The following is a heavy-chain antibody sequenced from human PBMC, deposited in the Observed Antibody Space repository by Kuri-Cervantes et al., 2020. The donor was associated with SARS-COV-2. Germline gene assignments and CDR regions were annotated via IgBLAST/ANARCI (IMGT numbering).Heavy chain of an antibody. CDR2: INPSGGST. J-gene: IGHJ4*02. CDR1: GYTFTSYY. Sequence: ASVKVSCKASGYTFTSYYMHWVRQAPGQGLEWMGIINPSGGSTSYAQKFQGRVTMTRDTSTSTVYMELSSLRSEDTAVYYCARVRIDPIVTVPTNPFDFWGQGTLVTVSS. CDR3: ARVRIDPIVTVPTNPFDF. D-gene: IGHD2/OR15-2a*01. V-gene: IGHV1-46*03.